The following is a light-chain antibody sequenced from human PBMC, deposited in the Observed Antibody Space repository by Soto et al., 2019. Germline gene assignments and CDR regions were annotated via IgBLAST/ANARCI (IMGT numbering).Light chain of an antibody. CDR1: QSVSSDY. J-gene: IGKJ5*01. CDR3: QQYRRSSIT. V-gene: IGKV3-20*01. Sequence: EIVLTQSPGTLSVSPGERATLSCRASQSVSSDYLAWYQQKRGQAPRLLIYGASSRATGIPDRFSGSGSGTDFTLTITRLEPEDFAVYDCQQYRRSSITFGQGTRLEIK. CDR2: GAS.